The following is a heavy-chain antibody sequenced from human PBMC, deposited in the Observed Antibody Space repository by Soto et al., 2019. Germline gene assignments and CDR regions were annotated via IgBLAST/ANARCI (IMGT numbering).Heavy chain of an antibody. Sequence: SETLSLTCAVSGGSISSGGYSWSWIRQPPGKGLEWIGYIYHSGSTYYHPSLKRRVNIPVDRSKNQFYLKLSSVTAADTAVYYCARADSSWYDSSGYYLVFDYWGQGTLVTVSS. CDR1: GGSISSGGYS. CDR3: ARADSSWYDSSGYYLVFDY. V-gene: IGHV4-30-2*01. D-gene: IGHD3-22*01. J-gene: IGHJ4*02. CDR2: IYHSGST.